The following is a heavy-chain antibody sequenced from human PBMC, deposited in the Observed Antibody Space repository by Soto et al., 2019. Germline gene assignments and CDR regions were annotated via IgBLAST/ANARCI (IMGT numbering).Heavy chain of an antibody. CDR2: IYDSGST. CDR1: GGPITNY. J-gene: IGHJ6*02. V-gene: IGHV4-31*03. D-gene: IGHD4-17*01. CDR3: ARVNFDYVTVMYV. Sequence: QVQLQESGPGLVKPSQTLSLTCTVSGGPITNYWSWIRQHPGQGLEWIGYIYDSGSTYYNPSLKSRVTMSLDTSKHQLPLTLAAVTAADTAVYYCARVNFDYVTVMYVWGQATTVTVSS.